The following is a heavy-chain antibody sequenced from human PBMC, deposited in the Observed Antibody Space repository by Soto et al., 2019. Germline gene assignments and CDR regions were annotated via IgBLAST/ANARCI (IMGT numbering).Heavy chain of an antibody. Sequence: EVQLVESGGGLVQPGGSLRLSCAASGFTFSSYAMHWVRQAPGKGLEYVSAISSNGGSTYYANSVKGRFTISRDNSKNTLYLQMGSLRAEDMAVYYCARDATPTAWFGEFHDWGQGNLVTVSS. D-gene: IGHD3-10*01. CDR2: ISSNGGST. V-gene: IGHV3-64*01. J-gene: IGHJ4*02. CDR3: ARDATPTAWFGEFHD. CDR1: GFTFSSYA.